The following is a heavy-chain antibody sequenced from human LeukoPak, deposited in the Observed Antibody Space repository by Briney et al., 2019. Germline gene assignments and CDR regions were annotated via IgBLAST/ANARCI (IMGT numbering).Heavy chain of an antibody. V-gene: IGHV4-34*01. Sequence: SETLSLTCAVYGGSFSGYYWSWIRQPPGKGLKWLGEINQSGSTNYNPSLKSRVTISVDTSKNQFSLKMSSVTAADTAVYYCARGRLLSVYSYGYVFDYWGQGTLVTVSS. D-gene: IGHD5-18*01. CDR1: GGSFSGYY. CDR3: ARGRLLSVYSYGYVFDY. CDR2: INQSGST. J-gene: IGHJ4*02.